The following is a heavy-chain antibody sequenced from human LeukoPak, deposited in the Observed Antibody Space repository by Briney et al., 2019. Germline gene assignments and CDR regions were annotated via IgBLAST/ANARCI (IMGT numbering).Heavy chain of an antibody. Sequence: LPGGSLRLSCVASGFTFGDVVMSWVRQAPGKGLEWVSAISYNGASTDYADSVKGRFAISRDNSKNTLYLQVNSLRAEDTAVYYCARRTGGTKYYWGQGTQVTVSS. D-gene: IGHD7-27*01. CDR2: ISYNGAST. CDR1: GFTFGDVV. CDR3: ARRTGGTKYY. J-gene: IGHJ4*02. V-gene: IGHV3-23*01.